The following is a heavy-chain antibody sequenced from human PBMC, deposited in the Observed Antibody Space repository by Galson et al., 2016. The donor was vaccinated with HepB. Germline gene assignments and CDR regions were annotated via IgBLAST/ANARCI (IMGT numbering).Heavy chain of an antibody. J-gene: IGHJ2*01. CDR2: VFGSGAGT. CDR3: AKALPSWYFDL. Sequence: SLRLSCAASGFTFSSYAMTWVRQAPGKGLEWVSSVFGSGAGTRYADSVKGRFTISRDNPKNTLSLEMNSLRAEDTAIYYCAKALPSWYFDLWGRGTLVTVSS. CDR1: GFTFSSYA. V-gene: IGHV3-23*01.